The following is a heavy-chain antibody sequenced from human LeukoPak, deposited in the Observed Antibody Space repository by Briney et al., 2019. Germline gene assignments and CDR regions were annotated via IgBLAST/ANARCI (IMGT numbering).Heavy chain of an antibody. D-gene: IGHD1-1*01. CDR1: GGSISSYY. Sequence: SETLSLTCTVSGGSISSYYWSWIRQPPGKGLEWIGYIYYSGSTNYNPSLKSRVTISVDTSKNQFSLKLSSVTAADTAVYYCARDLYNGASWFDPWGQGTLVTVSS. J-gene: IGHJ5*02. CDR3: ARDLYNGASWFDP. V-gene: IGHV4-59*01. CDR2: IYYSGST.